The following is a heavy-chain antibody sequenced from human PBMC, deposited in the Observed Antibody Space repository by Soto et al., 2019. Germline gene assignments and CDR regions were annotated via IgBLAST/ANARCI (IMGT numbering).Heavy chain of an antibody. CDR1: GFTFSSYS. Sequence: GGSLRLSCAASGFTFSSYSMNWVRQAPGKGLEWVSSISSSNTYIYYADSVKGRFTISRDNAKNSLYLQMNSLRAEDTAVYYCARDKSVFWSGSYSVFDYWGQGTLVTVSS. J-gene: IGHJ4*02. V-gene: IGHV3-21*01. CDR3: ARDKSVFWSGSYSVFDY. D-gene: IGHD3-3*01. CDR2: ISSSNTYI.